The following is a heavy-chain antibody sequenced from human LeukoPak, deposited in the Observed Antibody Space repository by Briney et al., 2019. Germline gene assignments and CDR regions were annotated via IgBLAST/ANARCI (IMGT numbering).Heavy chain of an antibody. V-gene: IGHV3-74*01. J-gene: IGHJ4*02. CDR2: INNDGSST. CDR1: GFTFSSYW. D-gene: IGHD5-12*01. CDR3: ARDSGYDYPFDY. Sequence: GGSLRLSCAASGFTFSSYWMHWVRQAPGKGLVWVSRINNDGSSTNYADSVKGRLTISRDNAKNTLYLQMNSLRAEDTAVYYCARDSGYDYPFDYWGQGTLVTVSS.